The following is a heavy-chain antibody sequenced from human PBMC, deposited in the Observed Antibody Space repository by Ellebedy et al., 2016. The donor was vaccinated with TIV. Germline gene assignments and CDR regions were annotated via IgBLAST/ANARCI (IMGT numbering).Heavy chain of an antibody. J-gene: IGHJ5*02. CDR1: GFTFSSYW. CDR2: IKEDGSEK. D-gene: IGHD2-15*01. V-gene: IGHV3-7*03. Sequence: GESLKISCAASGFTFSSYWMSWVRQAPGKGLEWVANIKEDGSEKYYVDSVKGRFTISRDNSKNTLNLQMNSLRVEDTAIYYCAKRSMVETGTPWFDPWGQGTLVTVSS. CDR3: AKRSMVETGTPWFDP.